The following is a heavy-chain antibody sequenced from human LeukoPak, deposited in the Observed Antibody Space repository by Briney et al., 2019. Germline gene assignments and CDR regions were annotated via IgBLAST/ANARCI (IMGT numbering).Heavy chain of an antibody. Sequence: GRSLRLSCAASGFTFDDYAMHWVRQAPGKGLEWVSGISWNSGSIGYADSVKGRFTISRDNAKNSLYLQMNSLRAEDTALYYCAKAPTYYYDSSDYSFDYWGQGTLVTVSS. CDR1: GFTFDDYA. CDR2: ISWNSGSI. V-gene: IGHV3-9*01. J-gene: IGHJ4*02. CDR3: AKAPTYYYDSSDYSFDY. D-gene: IGHD3-22*01.